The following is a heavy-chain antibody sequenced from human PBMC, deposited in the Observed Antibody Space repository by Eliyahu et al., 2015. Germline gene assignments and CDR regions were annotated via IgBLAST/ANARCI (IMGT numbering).Heavy chain of an antibody. CDR3: VKVTQLHLGERSLYPDF. CDR1: GFTFPXFA. J-gene: IGHJ4*02. D-gene: IGHD3-16*02. CDR2: LXPSGGST. V-gene: IGHV3-23*01. Sequence: EVQLLESGGGLVQPGESLXLXCXASGFTFPXFAMSWVRQAPGKGLEWVSALXPSGGSTYYADSVKGRFTISRDNSKNTLSLQMNSLRAEDTAIYYCVKVTQLHLGERSLYPDFWGQGTHVTVSS.